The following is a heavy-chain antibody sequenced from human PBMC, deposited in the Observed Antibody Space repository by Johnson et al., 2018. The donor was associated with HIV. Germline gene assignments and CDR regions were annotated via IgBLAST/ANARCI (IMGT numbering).Heavy chain of an antibody. CDR2: IKQDGSEK. CDR1: GFTFSSYW. CDR3: ARDAAMGLVAFDI. Sequence: VKLVESGGGLVQPGGSLRLSCAASGFTFSSYWMSWVRQAPGKGLEWVANIKQDGSEKYYVDSVKGRFTISRDNAKNSLYLQMNSLRAEDTAVYYCARDAAMGLVAFDIWGQGTMVTVSS. D-gene: IGHD5-18*01. J-gene: IGHJ3*02. V-gene: IGHV3-7*01.